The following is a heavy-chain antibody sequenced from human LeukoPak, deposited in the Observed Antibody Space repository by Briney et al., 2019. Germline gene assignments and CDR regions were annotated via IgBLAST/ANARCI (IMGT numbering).Heavy chain of an antibody. CDR3: ARGGGNPFDY. J-gene: IGHJ4*02. Sequence: PSETLSVTRTGSGGSISSYFWSWSRPPPREGLEWIGYIYYSGSTNYNPSLKSRVTISVDTSKNQFSLKLSSVTAADTGVYYCARGGGNPFDYWGQGTLVTVSS. D-gene: IGHD4-23*01. CDR1: GGSISSYF. V-gene: IGHV4-59*01. CDR2: IYYSGST.